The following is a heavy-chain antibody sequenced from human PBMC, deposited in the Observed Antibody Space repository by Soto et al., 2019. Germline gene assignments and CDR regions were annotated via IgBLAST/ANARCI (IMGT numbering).Heavy chain of an antibody. Sequence: EVQLVESGGGLVQPGGSLRLSCAASGFTFSSYWMHWVRQAPGKGLVWVSRINSEGSNTNYADSVKGRFTISRDNAKNTLYLQMNSLRAEDTAVYYCTRSGSSPYYYGMDVWGQGTTVTVSS. CDR2: INSEGSNT. CDR1: GFTFSSYW. J-gene: IGHJ6*02. V-gene: IGHV3-74*01. CDR3: TRSGSSPYYYGMDV. D-gene: IGHD6-6*01.